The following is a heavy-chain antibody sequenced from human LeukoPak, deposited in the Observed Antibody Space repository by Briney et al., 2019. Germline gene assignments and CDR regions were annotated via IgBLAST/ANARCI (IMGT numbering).Heavy chain of an antibody. D-gene: IGHD4-17*01. V-gene: IGHV3-53*01. Sequence: GGSLRLSCAASGFTVSSSYMSWVRQAPGKGLEWVSVIYSGGSTYYADSVKGRFTISRDNSKNTLYLQMNSLRAEDTAVYYCARESTVTTPYFDYWSQGTLVTVAS. CDR2: IYSGGST. CDR3: ARESTVTTPYFDY. CDR1: GFTVSSSY. J-gene: IGHJ4*02.